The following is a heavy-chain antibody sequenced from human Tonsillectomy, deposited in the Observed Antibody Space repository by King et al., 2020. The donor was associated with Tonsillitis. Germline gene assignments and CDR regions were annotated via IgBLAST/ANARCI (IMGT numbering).Heavy chain of an antibody. CDR3: VKELASSGYFYPRPGALDV. D-gene: IGHD3-22*01. CDR1: AFPFSRCA. Sequence: VQLLESGGGLVQPGGSLRLSCAASAFPFSRCAMNWVRQAPGKGLEWVSSISGTGVGTYYADSVRGRFTISRDNSKETLYLQMSSPRVEDTAMYYCVKELASSGYFYPRPGALDVWGQGTKVTVSP. CDR2: ISGTGVGT. V-gene: IGHV3-23*01. J-gene: IGHJ3*01.